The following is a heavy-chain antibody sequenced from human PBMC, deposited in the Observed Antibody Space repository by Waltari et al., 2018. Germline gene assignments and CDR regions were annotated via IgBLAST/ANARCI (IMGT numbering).Heavy chain of an antibody. CDR2: IKQDGSEK. J-gene: IGHJ4*02. D-gene: IGHD1-26*01. CDR3: ARVRGSGKNGLDY. CDR1: GFTFSSYW. V-gene: IGHV3-7*01. Sequence: EVQLVESGGGLVQPGGSLRLSCAASGFTFSSYWMSWVRQAPGKGLEWVANIKQDGSEKYYGDSVKGRFTISRDNAKNSLYLQMNSLRAEDTAVYYCARVRGSGKNGLDYWGQGTLVIVSS.